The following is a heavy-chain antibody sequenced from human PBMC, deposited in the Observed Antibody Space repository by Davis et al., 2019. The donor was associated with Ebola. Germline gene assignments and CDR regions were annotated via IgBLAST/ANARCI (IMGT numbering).Heavy chain of an antibody. J-gene: IGHJ4*02. CDR2: INPNSGGT. CDR3: TGRGVFWGGYGALDY. D-gene: IGHD3-3*01. CDR1: GYTFTGYY. V-gene: IGHV1-2*02. Sequence: ASVTVSCQASGYTFTGYYMHWVRQAPGQGLEWMGWINPNSGGTNYAQKFQGRVTMTTDTSTSTAYMELRSLRSDDTAVYYCTGRGVFWGGYGALDYWGQGTLVTVSS.